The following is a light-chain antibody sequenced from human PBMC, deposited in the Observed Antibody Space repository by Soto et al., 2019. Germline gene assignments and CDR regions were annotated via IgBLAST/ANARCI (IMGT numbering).Light chain of an antibody. V-gene: IGLV1-40*01. J-gene: IGLJ1*01. CDR1: SSNIGSTYD. CDR3: QSYDDSLSVHYV. CDR2: GNT. Sequence: SALTQPRSGSGAPSQWVTISCTGSSSNIGSTYDVQWYQQLPGTAPKLLIHGNTDRPSGVPDRFSGSKSGTSASLAITGLQADDEADYYCQSYDDSLSVHYVFGTGTKVTVL.